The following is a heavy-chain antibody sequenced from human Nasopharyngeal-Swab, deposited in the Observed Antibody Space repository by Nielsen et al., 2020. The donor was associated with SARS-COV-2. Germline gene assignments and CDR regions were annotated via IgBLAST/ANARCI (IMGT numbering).Heavy chain of an antibody. J-gene: IGHJ4*02. D-gene: IGHD6-13*01. Sequence: ASVKVSCKVSGYTITALSMHWVRQAPGKGLEWMGGFDPEDGETIYAQKFQGRVTMTEDTSTDTAYMELSSLRSEDTAVYYCATSLPLAAAFSFDYWGQGTLVTVSS. CDR1: GYTITALS. V-gene: IGHV1-24*01. CDR2: FDPEDGET. CDR3: ATSLPLAAAFSFDY.